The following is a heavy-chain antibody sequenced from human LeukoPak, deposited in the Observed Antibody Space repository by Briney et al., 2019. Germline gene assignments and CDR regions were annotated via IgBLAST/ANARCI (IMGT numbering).Heavy chain of an antibody. D-gene: IGHD2-15*01. CDR1: GYTLTELS. CDR3: ATAKVYCSGGSCRNYYFDY. V-gene: IGHV1-24*01. CDR2: FDPEDGET. Sequence: ASVKVSCXVSGYTLTELSMHWVRLAPGKGLEWMGGFDPEDGETIYAQKFQGRVTMTEDTSTDTAYMELSSLRSEDTAVYYCATAKVYCSGGSCRNYYFDYWGQGTLVTVSS. J-gene: IGHJ4*02.